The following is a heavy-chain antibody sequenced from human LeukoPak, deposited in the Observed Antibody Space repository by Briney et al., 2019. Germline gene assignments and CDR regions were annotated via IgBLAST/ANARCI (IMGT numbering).Heavy chain of an antibody. CDR1: GFTFSDYH. Sequence: GGSLRLSCAAPGFTFSDYHMTWIRQAPGKGLEWVSYISGSSIYTRYADSVKGRFTISRDNAKNSLYLHMNSLRAEDAAVYYCATSHIDSSGYYYLGAFDIWGQGTMVTVSS. D-gene: IGHD3-22*01. J-gene: IGHJ3*02. CDR3: ATSHIDSSGYYYLGAFDI. CDR2: ISGSSIYT. V-gene: IGHV3-11*06.